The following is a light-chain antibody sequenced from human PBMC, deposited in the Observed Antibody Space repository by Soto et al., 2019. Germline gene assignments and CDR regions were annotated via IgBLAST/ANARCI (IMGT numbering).Light chain of an antibody. CDR2: GAS. V-gene: IGKV1-39*01. CDR1: QNINNY. CDR3: QQTYNTPQT. J-gene: IGKJ4*01. Sequence: DIQMTQSPSSLSASLGDRVTLTCRASQNINNYLHWYQLKPGKAPKLLIYGASGLQSGVPSRFSGSGSGTHFTLTISSLQPEDFATYFCQQTYNTPQTFGGGTKVDI.